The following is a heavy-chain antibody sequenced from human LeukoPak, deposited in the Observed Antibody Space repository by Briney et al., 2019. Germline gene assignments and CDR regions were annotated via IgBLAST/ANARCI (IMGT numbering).Heavy chain of an antibody. D-gene: IGHD3-10*01. J-gene: IGHJ4*02. CDR3: ARRYYYGSGSSYYFDY. Sequence: PGGSLRLSCAASGFSFMNAWIGWVRQMPGKGLEWMGIIYPGDSDTRYSPSFQGQVTISADKSISTAYLQWSSLKASDTAMYYCARRYYYGSGSSYYFDYWGQGTLVTVSS. V-gene: IGHV5-51*01. CDR2: IYPGDSDT. CDR1: GFSFMNAW.